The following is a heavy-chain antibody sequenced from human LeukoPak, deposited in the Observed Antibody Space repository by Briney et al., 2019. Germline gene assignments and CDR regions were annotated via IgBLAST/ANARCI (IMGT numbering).Heavy chain of an antibody. J-gene: IGHJ4*02. V-gene: IGHV4-39*01. CDR3: ARRNYDYVWGSYRYRFFWYFDY. CDR2: IYYSGST. D-gene: IGHD3-16*02. CDR1: GGSISSSSYY. Sequence: PSETLSLTCTVSGGSISSSSYYWGWIRQPPGKGLEWIGSIYYSGSTYYNPSLKSRVTISVDTSKNQFSLKLSSVTAADTAVYYCARRNYDYVWGSYRYRFFWYFDYWGQGTLVAVSS.